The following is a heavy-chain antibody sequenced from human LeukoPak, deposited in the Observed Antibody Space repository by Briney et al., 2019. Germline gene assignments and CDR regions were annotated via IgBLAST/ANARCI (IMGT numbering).Heavy chain of an antibody. V-gene: IGHV3-48*01. CDR1: GFTFNGYS. Sequence: GGSLRLSCVASGFTFNGYSINWVRQAPGKGLEWVSYISRDSSNIYYADSVKGRFTISRDNSRNTLYLQMNSLRAEDTALYYCAGQYYYDNSGYYNHYWGQGTLVTVSS. J-gene: IGHJ4*02. CDR3: AGQYYYDNSGYYNHY. CDR2: ISRDSSNI. D-gene: IGHD3-22*01.